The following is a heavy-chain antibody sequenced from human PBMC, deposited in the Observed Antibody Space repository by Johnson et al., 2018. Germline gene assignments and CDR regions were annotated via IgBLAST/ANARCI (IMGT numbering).Heavy chain of an antibody. Sequence: VQLVESGGGLVQPGGSLRLSCAASGFTFSSYSMNWVRQAPGKGLEWVSYISSSGGRTYYADSVKGRFTIPRENSKNTLYLQMNSRRAQDRAVYYCANLEDSDATHSHYYYYGMDVGGQGTTVTVSS. V-gene: IGHV3-23*04. CDR2: ISSSGGRT. J-gene: IGHJ6*02. CDR1: GFTFSSYS. D-gene: IGHD1-1*01. CDR3: ANLEDSDATHSHYYYYGMDV.